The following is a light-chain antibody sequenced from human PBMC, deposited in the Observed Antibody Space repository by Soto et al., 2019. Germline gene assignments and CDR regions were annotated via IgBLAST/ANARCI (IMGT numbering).Light chain of an antibody. J-gene: IGLJ1*01. CDR1: GSVVCAYYL. V-gene: IGLV2-23*02. Sequence: QSVLTQPASVSGSPGQSITISCAGTGSVVCAYYLVSWYQQHPGKAPKFIIFEVNTRPSGISNRFSGSKSGDTASLTISGLQAEDEADYFCCSYAGTVAYVFGTGTKVTV. CDR3: CSYAGTVAYV. CDR2: EVN.